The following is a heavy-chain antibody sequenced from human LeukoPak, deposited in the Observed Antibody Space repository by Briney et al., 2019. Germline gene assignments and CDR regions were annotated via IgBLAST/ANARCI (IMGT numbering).Heavy chain of an antibody. CDR1: GGSISSGGYS. CDR3: ARVWGLRGPLDY. Sequence: PSETLSLTCAVSGGSISSGGYSWSWIRQPPGKGLEWIGYIYHSGSTYYNPSLKSRVTISVDRSKSQFSLKLSSVTAADTAVYYCARVWGLRGPLDYWGQGTLVTVSS. D-gene: IGHD4-17*01. CDR2: IYHSGST. J-gene: IGHJ4*02. V-gene: IGHV4-30-2*01.